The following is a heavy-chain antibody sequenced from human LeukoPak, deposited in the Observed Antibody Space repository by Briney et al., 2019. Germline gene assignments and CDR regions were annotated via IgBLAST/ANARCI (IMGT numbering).Heavy chain of an antibody. D-gene: IGHD2-15*01. CDR3: STGGGTHDY. CDR2: IRSRSAGGTT. J-gene: IGHJ4*02. CDR1: GFTFSSYA. V-gene: IGHV3-15*01. Sequence: GGSLRLSCAASGFTFSSYAMSWVRQAPGKGLEWVGRIRSRSAGGTTDYGAPVKGRFTISRDDSKNTLYLQMNSLKTEDTAVYYCSTGGGTHDYWGQGTLVTVSS.